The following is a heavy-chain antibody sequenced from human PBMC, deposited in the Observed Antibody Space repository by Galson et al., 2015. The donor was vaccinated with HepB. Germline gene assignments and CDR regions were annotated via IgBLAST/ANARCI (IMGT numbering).Heavy chain of an antibody. Sequence: SLRLSCAASGFTVSSNHMSWVRQAPGKGLEWVSVIYSGGSTYYADSVKGRFTISRDNSKNTLYLQMNSLRAEDTAVYYCARDRESGSYYYYGMDVWGQGTTVTVSS. J-gene: IGHJ6*02. CDR1: GFTVSSNH. CDR2: IYSGGST. CDR3: ARDRESGSYYYYGMDV. V-gene: IGHV3-53*01. D-gene: IGHD1-26*01.